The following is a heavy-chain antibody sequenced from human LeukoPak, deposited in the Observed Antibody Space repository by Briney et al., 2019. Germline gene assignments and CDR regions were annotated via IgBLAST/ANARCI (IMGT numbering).Heavy chain of an antibody. CDR3: ARQSYYDSSGYYDSLYYYMGV. D-gene: IGHD3-22*01. V-gene: IGHV4-59*08. J-gene: IGHJ6*03. CDR2: IYYSGST. Sequence: SETLSLTCSVSGGSISSYYWSWIRQPPGKGLEWIGYIYYSGSTNYNPSLKSRVTISVDTSKNQFSLKLSSVTVADTAVYYCARQSYYDSSGYYDSLYYYMGVWGKGTTVTVSS. CDR1: GGSISSYY.